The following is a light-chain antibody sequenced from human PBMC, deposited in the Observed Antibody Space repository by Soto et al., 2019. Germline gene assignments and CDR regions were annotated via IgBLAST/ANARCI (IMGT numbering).Light chain of an antibody. CDR1: SSDVGAYNF. CDR3: SSYTTISTRG. CDR2: DVN. V-gene: IGLV2-14*03. Sequence: QSALTQPASVSGSPGQSITISCTGTSSDVGAYNFVSWYQHHPGKAPKLMIYDVNNRPSGVSDRFSGSKSGNTASLTISGLQAEDEGDYYCSSYTTISTRGVGGGTKRTFL. J-gene: IGLJ2*01.